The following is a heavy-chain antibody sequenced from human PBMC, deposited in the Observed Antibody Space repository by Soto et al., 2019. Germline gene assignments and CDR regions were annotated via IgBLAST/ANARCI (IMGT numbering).Heavy chain of an antibody. J-gene: IGHJ4*02. CDR2: IFSADNT. V-gene: IGHV3-53*01. Sequence: GGSLRLSFAASWFTVSSNYLSWVRQAPGKGLEWVSVIFSADNTHYADSVKGRFTISRDNSKNTVFLQMNSLRAEDTAVYYCAITGAGYYIVWGQGTPVTVSS. CDR1: WFTVSSNY. D-gene: IGHD3-3*01. CDR3: AITGAGYYIV.